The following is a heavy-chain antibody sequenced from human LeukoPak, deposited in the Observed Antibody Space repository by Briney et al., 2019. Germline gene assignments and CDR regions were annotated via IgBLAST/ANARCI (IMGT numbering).Heavy chain of an antibody. CDR2: IYYSGST. V-gene: IGHV4-61*01. CDR1: GGSVSNSLYY. D-gene: IGHD6-25*01. Sequence: PSETLSLTCTVSGGSVSNSLYYWSWIRQPPGKGLEWIGYIYYSGSTSYNPSLTSRVTISIDTSKSQFSLKLNSVTAADTAVYYCARVLRAASWRSYDYWGQGSLVTVSS. CDR3: ARVLRAASWRSYDY. J-gene: IGHJ4*02.